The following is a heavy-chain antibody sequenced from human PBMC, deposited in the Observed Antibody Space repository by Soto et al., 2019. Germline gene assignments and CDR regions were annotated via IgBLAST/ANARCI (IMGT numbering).Heavy chain of an antibody. D-gene: IGHD3-10*01. CDR3: ARPSLTYYYGSGSSEYYYGMDV. Sequence: SVKVSCKASGGTFSSYAISWVRQAPGQGLEWMGGIIPIFGTANYAQKFQGRVTITADESTSTAYTELSSLRSEDTAVYYCARPSLTYYYGSGSSEYYYGMDVWGQGTTVTVSS. V-gene: IGHV1-69*13. J-gene: IGHJ6*02. CDR2: IIPIFGTA. CDR1: GGTFSSYA.